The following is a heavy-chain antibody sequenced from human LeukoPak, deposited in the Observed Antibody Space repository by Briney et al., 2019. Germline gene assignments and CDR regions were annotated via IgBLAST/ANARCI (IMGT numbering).Heavy chain of an antibody. J-gene: IGHJ4*02. CDR1: GYTFTSYD. CDR2: INPSVGTT. Sequence: ASVKVSCKASGYTFTSYDINWVRQAPGQGLEWMGIINPSVGTTKYPDKFQGRVTMTRDTSTSTVYMELSGLGSDDTATYYCTRAQSYCTSTSCSADYWGQGTLVTVSS. V-gene: IGHV1-46*01. CDR3: TRAQSYCTSTSCSADY. D-gene: IGHD2-2*01.